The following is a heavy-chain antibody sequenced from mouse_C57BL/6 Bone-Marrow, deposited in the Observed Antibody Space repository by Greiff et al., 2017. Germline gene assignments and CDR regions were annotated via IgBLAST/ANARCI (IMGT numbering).Heavy chain of an antibody. CDR2: IDPSDSYT. Sequence: QVQLQQPGAELVKPGASVKLSCKASGYTFTSYWMQWVKQRPGQGLEWIGEIDPSDSYTNYNQKFKGKATLTVDTSSSTAYMQLSSLTSEDAAVYYCARPGTFAYWGQVTLVTVSA. CDR3: ARPGTFAY. V-gene: IGHV1-50*01. J-gene: IGHJ3*01. CDR1: GYTFTSYW. D-gene: IGHD4-1*01.